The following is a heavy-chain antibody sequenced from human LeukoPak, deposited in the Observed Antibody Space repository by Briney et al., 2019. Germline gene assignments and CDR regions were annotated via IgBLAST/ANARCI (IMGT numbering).Heavy chain of an antibody. CDR1: GGTFSSYA. V-gene: IGHV1-69*04. J-gene: IGHJ4*02. D-gene: IGHD6-19*01. CDR3: ARDVYSSGWYERY. Sequence: ASVKVSCKASGGTFSSYAISWVRQAPGQGLEWMGRIIPILGIANYAQKFQGRVTITADKSTSTAYMELSSLRSEDTAVYYCARDVYSSGWYERYWGQGTLVTVSS. CDR2: IIPILGIA.